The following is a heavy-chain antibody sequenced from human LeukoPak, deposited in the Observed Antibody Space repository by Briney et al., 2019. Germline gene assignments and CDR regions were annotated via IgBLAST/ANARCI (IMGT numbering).Heavy chain of an antibody. CDR1: GFTFSSYG. J-gene: IGHJ4*02. D-gene: IGHD3-9*01. CDR3: AKDPFYDILTSLDY. Sequence: GGSLRLSCAASGFTFSSYGMHWVRQAPGKGLEWVAFIRYDGSNKYYADSVKGRFTISRDNSKNTLYLQMNSLRAEDTAVYYCAKDPFYDILTSLDYSGQGTLVTVSS. V-gene: IGHV3-30*02. CDR2: IRYDGSNK.